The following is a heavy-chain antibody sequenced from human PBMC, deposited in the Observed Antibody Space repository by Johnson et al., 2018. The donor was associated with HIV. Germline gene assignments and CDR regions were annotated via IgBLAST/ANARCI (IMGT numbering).Heavy chain of an antibody. CDR3: TTWPYYYDTSEDAFDI. J-gene: IGHJ3*02. CDR1: GFTFSHAW. Sequence: VQLVESGGGLVKPGGSLRLSCAASGFTFSHAWMTWVRQAPGKGLEWIGRIKSKTDGGTTDYAAPVTGRFPISRDDSKNTLYLQMNSLKTEDTAVYYCTTWPYYYDTSEDAFDIWGQGTMVTVSS. V-gene: IGHV3-15*01. D-gene: IGHD3-22*01. CDR2: IKSKTDGGTT.